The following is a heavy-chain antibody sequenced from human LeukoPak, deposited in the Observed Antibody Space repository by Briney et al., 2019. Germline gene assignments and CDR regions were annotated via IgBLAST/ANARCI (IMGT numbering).Heavy chain of an antibody. Sequence: QPGRSLRLSCAASGFTFSSYAMHWVRQAPGKGLEWVAVISYHGSNKYYADSVKGRFTISRDNSKNTLYLQMNSLRSEDTAVYFCARDGGSFSYNMDVWGQGTTVTVSS. J-gene: IGHJ6*02. CDR2: ISYHGSNK. V-gene: IGHV3-30*04. CDR3: ARDGGSFSYNMDV. D-gene: IGHD1-26*01. CDR1: GFTFSSYA.